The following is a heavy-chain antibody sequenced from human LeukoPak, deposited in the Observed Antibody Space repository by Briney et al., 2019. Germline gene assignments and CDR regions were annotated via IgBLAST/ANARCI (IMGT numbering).Heavy chain of an antibody. D-gene: IGHD3-3*01. CDR3: ARWGRYYDFWSGYST. V-gene: IGHV4-4*07. CDR2: IYTSGST. Sequence: TSETLSLTCTVSGGSISSYYWSWIRQPAGKGLEWTGRIYTSGSTNYNPSLKSRVTMSVDTSKNQFSLKLSSVTAADTAVYYCARWGRYYDFWSGYSTWGQGTLVTVSS. CDR1: GGSISSYY. J-gene: IGHJ5*02.